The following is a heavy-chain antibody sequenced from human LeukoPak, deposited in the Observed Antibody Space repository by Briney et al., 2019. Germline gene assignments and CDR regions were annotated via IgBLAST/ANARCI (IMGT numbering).Heavy chain of an antibody. CDR3: AKNGGNYDDS. V-gene: IGHV1-2*02. CDR1: GYIFTGYY. CDR2: IDPNSGDT. Sequence: ASVKVSCKASGYIFTGYYLHWVRQAPGQGLEWLGWIDPNSGDTDFAQNFQGRVTLTSDTSITTAYMELRSLRSDGTAVYYCAKNGGNYDDSWGQGSLVIVSS. J-gene: IGHJ4*02. D-gene: IGHD4-23*01.